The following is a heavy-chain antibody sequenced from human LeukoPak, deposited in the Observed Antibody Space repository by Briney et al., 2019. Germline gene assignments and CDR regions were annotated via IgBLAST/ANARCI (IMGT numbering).Heavy chain of an antibody. V-gene: IGHV3-NL1*01. D-gene: IGHD2-15*01. CDR1: GFTFSSYG. CDR2: IYSGGST. Sequence: GGSLRLSCAASGFTFSSYGMHWVRQAPGKGLEWVSVIYSGGSTYYADSVKGRFTISRDNSKNTLYLQMNSLRAEDTAVYYCARGSSSSRSDAPDYWGQGTLVTVSS. J-gene: IGHJ4*02. CDR3: ARGSSSSRSDAPDY.